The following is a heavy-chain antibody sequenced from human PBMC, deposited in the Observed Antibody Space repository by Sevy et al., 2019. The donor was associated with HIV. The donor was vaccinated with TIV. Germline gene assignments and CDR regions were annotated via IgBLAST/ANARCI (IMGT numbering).Heavy chain of an antibody. J-gene: IGHJ6*02. CDR3: ARDCSSTSCLWGLDV. V-gene: IGHV3-7*03. D-gene: IGHD2-2*01. CDR1: GFTFRSYW. CDR2: IKVDGSEK. Sequence: GGSLRLSCAVSGFTFRSYWMSWVRQAPGKGLEWVAHIKVDGSEKYHVDSVKGRCTISRDNAKNSLFLQMNSLRVEDTAVYYCARDCSSTSCLWGLDVWGQGIAVTVSS.